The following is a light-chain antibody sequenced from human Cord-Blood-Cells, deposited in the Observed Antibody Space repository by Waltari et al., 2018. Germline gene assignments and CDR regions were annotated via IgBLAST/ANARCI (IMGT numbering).Light chain of an antibody. Sequence: QSALTQPASVSGSPGQSITISCTGTSSDVGGYNYFSWYQQHHGKSPKLMIYDVTIRPSGVSNRFACSYSGDTACLTISGLQAEDEAEYYCSSYTSSSRFGGGTKLTVL. CDR2: DVT. CDR1: SSDVGGYNY. J-gene: IGLJ2*01. V-gene: IGLV2-14*01. CDR3: SSYTSSSR.